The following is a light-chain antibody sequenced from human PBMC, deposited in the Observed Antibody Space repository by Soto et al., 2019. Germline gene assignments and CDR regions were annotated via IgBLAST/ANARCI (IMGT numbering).Light chain of an antibody. Sequence: EIVLTQSPATLSLSPGERATLSCRASQSVRSYLAWYQQKHGQAPRLXIYDASNRETGIPARFSGSGSGTDFTLTISSLEPEDFAVYYCQQRSNWPITFGQGTRLEIK. J-gene: IGKJ5*01. CDR1: QSVRSY. CDR2: DAS. CDR3: QQRSNWPIT. V-gene: IGKV3-11*01.